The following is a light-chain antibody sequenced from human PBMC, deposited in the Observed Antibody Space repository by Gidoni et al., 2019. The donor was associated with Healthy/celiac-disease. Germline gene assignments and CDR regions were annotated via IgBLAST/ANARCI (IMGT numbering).Light chain of an antibody. CDR1: KLGDKY. Sequence: SYELTQPPSVAVSPGQTASITCAGDKLGDKYACWYQQKPGQSPVLVIYQDSKRPSGIPERFSGSNSVHTATLTISGTQAMDEADYYCQAWDSRTGVVFGGGTKLTVL. CDR3: QAWDSRTGVV. CDR2: QDS. V-gene: IGLV3-1*01. J-gene: IGLJ2*01.